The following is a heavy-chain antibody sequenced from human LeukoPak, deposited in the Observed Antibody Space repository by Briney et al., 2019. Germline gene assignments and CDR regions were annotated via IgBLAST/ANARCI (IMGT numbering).Heavy chain of an antibody. J-gene: IGHJ4*02. CDR3: AKDNYVWGSYRYQIDY. D-gene: IGHD3-16*02. CDR2: ISGSGGST. V-gene: IGHV3-23*01. CDR1: GFTFRTYA. Sequence: GGSLRLSCAASGFTFRTYAMSWVRQAPGKGLEWVSAISGSGGSTYYADSVKGRFTISRDNSKNTLYLQMNSLRAEDTAVYYCAKDNYVWGSYRYQIDYWGQGTLVTVSS.